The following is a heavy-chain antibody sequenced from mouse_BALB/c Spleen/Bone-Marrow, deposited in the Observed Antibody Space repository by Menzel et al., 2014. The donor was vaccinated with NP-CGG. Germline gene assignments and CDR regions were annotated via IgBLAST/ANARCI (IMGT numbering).Heavy chain of an antibody. V-gene: IGHV3-1*02. D-gene: IGHD2-10*02. Sequence: EVKLQESGPDLVKPSRSLSLTCTVTGFSITSGYSWHWIRQFPGNKLEWMGYIHYSGSTNYNPSLKSRFSITRDTSKNQFFLQLNSVTTEDTATYYCARVYGNYDYWDQGTTLTVSS. J-gene: IGHJ2*01. CDR3: ARVYGNYDY. CDR1: GFSITSGYS. CDR2: IHYSGST.